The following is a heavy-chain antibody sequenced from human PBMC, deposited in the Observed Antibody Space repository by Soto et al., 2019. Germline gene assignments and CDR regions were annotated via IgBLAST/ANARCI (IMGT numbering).Heavy chain of an antibody. J-gene: IGHJ3*02. CDR1: GYPVTAYY. Sequence: QLHLVQSGAVVKKPGASVTVSCSASGYPVTAYYMHWVRQAPGRGLEWMGGINPATGAAKYTQTCRGRVPMTRATSTSTVFLELSGLTSEDTAVFYCARGGGVGVAGSAAFDMWGQGTLVTVSS. CDR3: ARGGGVGVAGSAAFDM. V-gene: IGHV1-2*02. CDR2: INPATGAA. D-gene: IGHD3-3*01.